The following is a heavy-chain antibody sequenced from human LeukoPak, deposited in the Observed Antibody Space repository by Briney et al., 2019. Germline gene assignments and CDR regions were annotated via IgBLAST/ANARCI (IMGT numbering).Heavy chain of an antibody. D-gene: IGHD6-13*01. J-gene: IGHJ5*02. CDR1: GFTFSSYW. V-gene: IGHV3-7*01. Sequence: AGGSLRLSCATSGFTFSSYWMTWVRQAPGKGLECVANIKQDGSEKYYVDSVEGRFTISRDNAKNSLYLQMNSLRAEDTAVYYCATYRSSLGCLDPWGQGTLVTVSS. CDR3: ATYRSSLGCLDP. CDR2: IKQDGSEK.